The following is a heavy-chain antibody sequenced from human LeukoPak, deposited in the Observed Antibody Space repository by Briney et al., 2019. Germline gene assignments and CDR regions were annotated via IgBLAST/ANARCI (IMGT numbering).Heavy chain of an antibody. CDR1: GFTVSRNY. V-gene: IGHV3-66*01. J-gene: IGHJ3*02. CDR2: IYSGGST. CDR3: ARDRAFYSSGWYRTGGDAFDI. D-gene: IGHD6-19*01. Sequence: GGSLRLSCVASGFTVSRNYMSWVRQAPGKGLEWVSVIYSGGSTYYADSVKGRFTISRDNSKNTVYLQMNSLRAEDTAVYYCARDRAFYSSGWYRTGGDAFDIWGQGTMVTVSS.